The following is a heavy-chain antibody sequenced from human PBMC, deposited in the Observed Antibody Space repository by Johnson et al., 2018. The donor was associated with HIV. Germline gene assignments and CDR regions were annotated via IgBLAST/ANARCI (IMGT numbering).Heavy chain of an antibody. J-gene: IGHJ3*02. Sequence: VQLVESGGGVVQPGRSLRLSCAASGFTVSSNYMSWVRQAPGKGLEWVANMNQDGSEKYYVDSVKGRFTISRDNSKNTLYLQMNSLRVEDTAVYYCAKVLDLVVVVAANLGAFDIWGQGTMVTVSS. CDR3: AKVLDLVVVVAANLGAFDI. CDR2: MNQDGSEK. CDR1: GFTVSSNY. V-gene: IGHV3-7*02. D-gene: IGHD2-15*01.